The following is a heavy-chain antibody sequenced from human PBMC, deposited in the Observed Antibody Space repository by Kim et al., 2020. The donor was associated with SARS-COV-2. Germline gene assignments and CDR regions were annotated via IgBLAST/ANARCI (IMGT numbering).Heavy chain of an antibody. Sequence: KEYAAPVKHQLTISRDNSRTTLYLQMKSLRAEDTAVYYCARVGSRGAFDIWGQGTMVTVSS. J-gene: IGHJ3*02. CDR3: ARVGSRGAFDI. CDR2: K. D-gene: IGHD2-2*01. V-gene: IGHV3-30*01.